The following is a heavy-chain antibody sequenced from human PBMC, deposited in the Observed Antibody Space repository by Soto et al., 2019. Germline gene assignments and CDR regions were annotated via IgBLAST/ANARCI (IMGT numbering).Heavy chain of an antibody. CDR1: GFSLSTSGVG. V-gene: IGHV2-5*01. Sequence: QITLKESGPTLVKPTETLTLTCTFSGFSLSTSGVGVGWIRQPPGKALEWLALIHWNDDKRYSPSLESRLTITKDTSKNQVVLTMTNMDPVDTATYYCAHSSSRYCSESSCPDASDVWGQGTMVTVSS. D-gene: IGHD2-15*01. CDR2: IHWNDDK. J-gene: IGHJ3*01. CDR3: AHSSSRYCSESSCPDASDV.